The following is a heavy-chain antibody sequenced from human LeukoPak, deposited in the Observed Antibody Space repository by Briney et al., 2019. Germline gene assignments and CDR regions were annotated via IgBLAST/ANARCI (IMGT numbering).Heavy chain of an antibody. D-gene: IGHD1-26*01. CDR2: IYYSGST. Sequence: SETRSLTCTVYGYSINNGYYWGWIRQPPGKGLEWIGSIYYSGSTYYNPSLKSRVTISVDTSKNQFSLKLSSVTAADTAVYYCARMGATRVIDAFDIWGQGTMVTVSS. V-gene: IGHV4-38-2*02. J-gene: IGHJ3*02. CDR3: ARMGATRVIDAFDI. CDR1: GYSINNGYY.